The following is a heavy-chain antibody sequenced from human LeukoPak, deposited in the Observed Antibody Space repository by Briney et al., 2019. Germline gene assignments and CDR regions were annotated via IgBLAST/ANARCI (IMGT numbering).Heavy chain of an antibody. J-gene: IGHJ4*02. CDR2: MNPNSGNT. V-gene: IGHV1-8*01. CDR3: ARVEYISGYSHIY. D-gene: IGHD3-22*01. Sequence: ASVNVSCKASGYTFTSYDINWVRQATGQGLEWMGWMNPNSGNTGYARKFQGRVTMTRNIFISTAYMELSSLRSEDTAVYYCARVEYISGYSHIYWGQGTLVTVSS. CDR1: GYTFTSYD.